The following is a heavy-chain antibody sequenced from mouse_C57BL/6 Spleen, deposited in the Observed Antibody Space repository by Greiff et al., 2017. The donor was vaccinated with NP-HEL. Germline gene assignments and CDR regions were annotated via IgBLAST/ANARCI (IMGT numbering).Heavy chain of an antibody. D-gene: IGHD1-1*01. CDR3: ARSQFSYYGSSYYFDY. Sequence: VQLQQSGPELVKPGASVKISCKASGYSFTGYYMNWVKQSPEKSLEWIGEINPSTGGTTYNQKFKAKATLTVDKSSSTAYMQLKSLTSEDSAVYYCARSQFSYYGSSYYFDYWGQGTTLTVSS. CDR2: INPSTGGT. V-gene: IGHV1-42*01. J-gene: IGHJ2*01. CDR1: GYSFTGYY.